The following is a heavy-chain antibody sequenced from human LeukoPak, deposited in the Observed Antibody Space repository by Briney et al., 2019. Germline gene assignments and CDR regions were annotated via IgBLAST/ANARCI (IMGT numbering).Heavy chain of an antibody. J-gene: IGHJ4*02. CDR2: ISYDGSNQ. V-gene: IGHV3-30*02. CDR3: VKDTLLTGDT. D-gene: IGHD3-16*01. Sequence: PGGSLRLSCAASGFTFSSYWMSWVRQAPGKGLEWVAFISYDGSNQYYADSVKGRFTISRDNSKNALYLQMNSPGPEDTALYYCVKDTLLTGDTWGQGTLVTVSS. CDR1: GFTFSSYW.